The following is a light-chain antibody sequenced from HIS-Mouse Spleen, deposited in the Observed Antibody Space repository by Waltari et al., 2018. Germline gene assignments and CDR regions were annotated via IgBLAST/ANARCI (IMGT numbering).Light chain of an antibody. Sequence: QSALTQPASVSGSPGQSITISGTGTSSDVGSYNLFSGYQPHPGKAPKLMIYEGIKRPSGVSNRFSGSKSGNTASLTISGLQAEDEADYYCCSYAGSSTWVFGGGTKLTVL. J-gene: IGLJ3*02. CDR1: SSDVGSYNL. V-gene: IGLV2-23*01. CDR3: CSYAGSSTWV. CDR2: EGI.